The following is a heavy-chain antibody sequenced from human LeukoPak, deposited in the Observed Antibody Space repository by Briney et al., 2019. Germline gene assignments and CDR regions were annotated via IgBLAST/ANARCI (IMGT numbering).Heavy chain of an antibody. CDR3: ARDGYGSGSYGWFDP. CDR1: GASITSSY. D-gene: IGHD3-10*01. CDR2: IYSGST. J-gene: IGHJ5*02. Sequence: SETVSLTCSVSGASITSSYWSWIRQTPGKGLEWIGNIYSGSTNYNPSFESRVTVSLDTSKNHFSLRLTSVTAADTALYYCARDGYGSGSYGWFDPWGQGTLVTVSS. V-gene: IGHV4-59*01.